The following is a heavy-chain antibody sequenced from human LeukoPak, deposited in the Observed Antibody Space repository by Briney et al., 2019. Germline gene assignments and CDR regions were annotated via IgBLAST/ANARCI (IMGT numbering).Heavy chain of an antibody. CDR3: ARRARTSLYFQY. CDR2: ISIGDSDT. J-gene: IGHJ1*01. Sequence: GESLKISCKSSGDNLTSNWVAWVRQMLGKGLEWIGIISIGDSDTRYSPSFQGQVTLSADKSISTAYLQWSSLKASDSATYFCARRARTSLYFQYWGQGTLVIVSS. D-gene: IGHD1-1*01. V-gene: IGHV5-51*01. CDR1: GDNLTSNW.